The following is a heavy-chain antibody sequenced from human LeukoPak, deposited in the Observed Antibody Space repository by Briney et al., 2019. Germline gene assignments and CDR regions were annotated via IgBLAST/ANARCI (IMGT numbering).Heavy chain of an antibody. CDR3: ARDRPGGGSWYFYS. V-gene: IGHV4-61*01. CDR2: IYYSGST. CDR1: GDSISSGSYY. D-gene: IGHD2-15*01. J-gene: IGHJ4*02. Sequence: SETLSLTCTVSGDSISSGSYYWSWIRQPPGKGLEWIAYIYYSGSTNYNPSFKSRVTISVDTSKNQLSLRLSSVTAADTAVYYLARDRPGGGSWYFYSWGQGTLVTVSS.